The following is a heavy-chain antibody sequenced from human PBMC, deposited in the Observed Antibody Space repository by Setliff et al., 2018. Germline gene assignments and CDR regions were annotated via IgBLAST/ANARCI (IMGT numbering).Heavy chain of an antibody. CDR2: MNPNSGNT. J-gene: IGHJ6*03. D-gene: IGHD2-2*01. CDR1: GYTFTSYD. Sequence: ASVKVSCKASGYTFTSYDINWVRQAPGQGLEWVGWMNPNSGNTGYAQKFQGRVTITRNTSISTAYMELSSLRSEDTAVYYCARDGFEIVVVPAAIYYYYYMDVWGKGTTVTVSS. CDR3: ARDGFEIVVVPAAIYYYYYMDV. V-gene: IGHV1-8*03.